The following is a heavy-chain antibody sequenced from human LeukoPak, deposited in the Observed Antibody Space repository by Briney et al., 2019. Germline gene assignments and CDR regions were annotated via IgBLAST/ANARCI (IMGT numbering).Heavy chain of an antibody. CDR2: IYYSGST. V-gene: IGHV4-59*08. CDR1: GGSISSFY. J-gene: IGHJ6*02. Sequence: SETLSLTCTVSGGSISSFYWSWIRQPPGKGLEWIGYIYYSGSTNYNPSLKSRVTISVDTSKDQFSLKLTSVTAADTAVYYRARSLSANLVFFLWGQGTTVTVSS. CDR3: ARSLSANLVFFL. D-gene: IGHD2/OR15-2a*01.